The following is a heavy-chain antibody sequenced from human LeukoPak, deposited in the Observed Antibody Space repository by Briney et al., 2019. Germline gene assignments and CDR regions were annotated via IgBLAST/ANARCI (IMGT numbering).Heavy chain of an antibody. CDR2: INHSGST. D-gene: IGHD6-13*01. J-gene: IGHJ4*02. Sequence: NPSETLSLTCAVYGGSFSGYYWSWIRQPPGKGLEWIGEINHSGSTNYNPSLKSRVTISVDTSKNQFSLKLSSVTAADTAVCYCARGPTEIAAAGHYFDYWGQGTLVTVSS. V-gene: IGHV4-34*01. CDR1: GGSFSGYY. CDR3: ARGPTEIAAAGHYFDY.